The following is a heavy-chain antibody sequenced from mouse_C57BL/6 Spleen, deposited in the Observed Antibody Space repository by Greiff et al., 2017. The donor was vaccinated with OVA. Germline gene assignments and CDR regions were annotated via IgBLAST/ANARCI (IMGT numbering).Heavy chain of an antibody. CDR2: INTSNGGN. V-gene: IGHV1-53*01. CDR3: ARWLPYYAMDY. J-gene: IGHJ4*01. CDR1: GYTFTSYW. Sequence: QVQLQQPGTELVKPGASVKLSCKASGYTFTSYWMHWVKQRPGQGLEWIGNINTSNGGNNYNEKFTSKANLTRDKSTSTAYMQLSSLTSEDSSVYYCARWLPYYAMDYWGQGTSVTVSP. D-gene: IGHD2-2*01.